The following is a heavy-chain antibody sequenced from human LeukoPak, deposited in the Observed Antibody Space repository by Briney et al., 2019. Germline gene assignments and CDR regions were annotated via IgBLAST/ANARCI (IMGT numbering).Heavy chain of an antibody. Sequence: GGSLRLSCAASGFTFSSCAMHWVRQAPGKGLEWVADINQDASDIQYVDSLKGRFTISRDNSKNSVYLQMTSLRAEDTAVYYCATSSDWRFDYWGQGTLVTVST. J-gene: IGHJ4*02. CDR3: ATSSDWRFDY. CDR2: INQDASDI. D-gene: IGHD6-19*01. CDR1: GFTFSSCA. V-gene: IGHV3-7*01.